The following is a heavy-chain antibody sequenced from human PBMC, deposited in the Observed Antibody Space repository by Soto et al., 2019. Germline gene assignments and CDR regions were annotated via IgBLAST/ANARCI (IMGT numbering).Heavy chain of an antibody. CDR2: ITDTGVST. V-gene: IGHV3-23*01. CDR3: AKDTPMVMFLFGS. Sequence: PGGTLRLSCTASGFTFYTYAMTWVRQAPGKGLEWVSSITDTGVSTYYADSVKGRFTISRDNSKNTLYLQMNSLRIDDSAVYYCAKDTPMVMFLFGSWGRETLVTASS. CDR1: GFTFYTYA. D-gene: IGHD3-10*02. J-gene: IGHJ4*01.